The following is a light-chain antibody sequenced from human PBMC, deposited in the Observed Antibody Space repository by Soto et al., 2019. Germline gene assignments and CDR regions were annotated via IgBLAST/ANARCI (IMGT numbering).Light chain of an antibody. CDR1: SSDVGGYNY. J-gene: IGLJ3*02. V-gene: IGLV2-11*01. CDR3: CSYAGSSLWV. Sequence: SALTQPRSVSGSPGQSVTISCTGTSSDVGGYNYVSWYQHHPGKAPKLVIYDVSKRPSGVPDRFSGSKSGNTASLTISGLQAEDEADYYCCSYAGSSLWVFGGGTKVTVL. CDR2: DVS.